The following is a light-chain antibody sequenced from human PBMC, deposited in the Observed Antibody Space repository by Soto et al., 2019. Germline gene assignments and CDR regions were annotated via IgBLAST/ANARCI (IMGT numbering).Light chain of an antibody. Sequence: DIQMTQSPSTLPASLGDRVTITCRASQSISSWLAWYQQKPGKAPKLLIYAASSLHSGVPSRFSGSGSGTDFTLTVSSLQPEDFATYYCQQANSFPITFGQGTRLEIK. J-gene: IGKJ5*01. CDR1: QSISSW. CDR2: AAS. V-gene: IGKV1-12*01. CDR3: QQANSFPIT.